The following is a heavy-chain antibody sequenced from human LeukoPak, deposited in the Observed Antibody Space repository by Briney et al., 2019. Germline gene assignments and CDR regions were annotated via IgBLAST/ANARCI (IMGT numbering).Heavy chain of an antibody. D-gene: IGHD6-13*01. CDR3: ARAAGISPAEYFQH. CDR1: GGSISSGGYY. CDR2: IYHSGST. Sequence: SQTLSLTCTVSGGSISSGGYYWSWIRQPPGKGLEWIGYIYHSGSTYYNPSLKSRVTISVDTSKNQFSLKLSSVTAADTAVYYCARAAGISPAEYFQHWGQGTLVTVSS. J-gene: IGHJ1*01. V-gene: IGHV4-30-2*01.